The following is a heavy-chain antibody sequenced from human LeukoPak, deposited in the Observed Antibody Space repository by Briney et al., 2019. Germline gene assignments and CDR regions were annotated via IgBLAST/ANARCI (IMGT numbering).Heavy chain of an antibody. CDR1: GFSLSTSGMR. Sequence: SGPTLVNPTQTLTLTCTFSGFSLSTSGMRVSWIRQPPGKALEWPARIDWDDDKFYSTSLKTRLTISKDTSKNQVVLTMTNMDPVDTATYYCARTRGYSYGPDFDYWGQGTLVTVSS. J-gene: IGHJ4*02. V-gene: IGHV2-70*04. CDR2: IDWDDDK. CDR3: ARTRGYSYGPDFDY. D-gene: IGHD5-18*01.